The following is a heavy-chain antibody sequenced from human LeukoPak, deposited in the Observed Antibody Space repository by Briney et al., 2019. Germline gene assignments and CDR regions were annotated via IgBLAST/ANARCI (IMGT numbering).Heavy chain of an antibody. CDR1: GFTFSKYA. CDR3: ARDSIVPYGITD. CDR2: ISGSDGNT. J-gene: IGHJ4*02. D-gene: IGHD4-17*01. V-gene: IGHV3-23*01. Sequence: GGSLRLSCAASGFTFSKYAMSWVRQAPGKGLEWVSAISGSDGNTFYADSVKGRFTISRDNSKNTLSLQMNNLRAEDTALYYCARDSIVPYGITDWGQGTLVTVS.